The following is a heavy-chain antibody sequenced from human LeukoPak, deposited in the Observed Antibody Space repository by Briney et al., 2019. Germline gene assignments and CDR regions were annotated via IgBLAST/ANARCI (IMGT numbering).Heavy chain of an antibody. CDR2: ISSSSSYI. D-gene: IGHD3-3*01. CDR1: GFTFSSYS. J-gene: IGHJ6*03. CDR3: ARDCCDFWSGYYLGYYYYYMDV. V-gene: IGHV3-21*01. Sequence: PGGSLRLSSAASGFTFSSYSMNWVRQAPGKGLEWVSSISSSSSYIYYADSVKGRFTISRDNAKNSLYLQMNSLRAEDTAVYYCARDCCDFWSGYYLGYYYYYMDVWGKGTTVTVSS.